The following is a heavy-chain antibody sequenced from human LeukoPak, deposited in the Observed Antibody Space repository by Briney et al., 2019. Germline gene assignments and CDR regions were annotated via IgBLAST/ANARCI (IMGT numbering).Heavy chain of an antibody. D-gene: IGHD5-24*01. J-gene: IGHJ4*02. V-gene: IGHV3-23*01. CDR1: GFTFSSYA. Sequence: GGSLRLSCAASGFTFSSYAMSWVRQAPGEGLEWVSAISGSGGSTYYADSVKGRFTISRDNSKNTLYLQMNSLRAEDTAVYYCAKVGDGYNLRTKIFDYWGQGTLVTVSS. CDR2: ISGSGGST. CDR3: AKVGDGYNLRTKIFDY.